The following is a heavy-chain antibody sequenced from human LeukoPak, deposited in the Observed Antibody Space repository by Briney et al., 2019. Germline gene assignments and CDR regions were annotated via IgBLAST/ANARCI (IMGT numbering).Heavy chain of an antibody. CDR3: AKDDPSWSYFDY. J-gene: IGHJ4*02. D-gene: IGHD6-13*01. Sequence: GALRLSCAASGFTFSSYGMHWVRQAPGKGLEWVAFIRYDGSNKYYADSVKGRFTISRDNSKNTLYLQMNSLRAEDTAVYYCAKDDPSWSYFDYWGQGTLVTVSS. CDR2: IRYDGSNK. V-gene: IGHV3-30*02. CDR1: GFTFSSYG.